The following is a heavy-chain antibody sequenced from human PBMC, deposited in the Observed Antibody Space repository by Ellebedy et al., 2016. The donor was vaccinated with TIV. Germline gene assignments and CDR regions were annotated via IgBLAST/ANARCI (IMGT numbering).Heavy chain of an antibody. CDR1: GFTFGTFG. D-gene: IGHD2-2*01. V-gene: IGHV3-33*08. J-gene: IGHJ4*02. CDR3: ARVHCGSISCYGWDLDY. CDR2: IWSVGNNK. Sequence: GESLKISCAASGFTFGTFGIHWVRQAPGKGLEWVAVIWSVGNNKYYADFVKGRFTISRDNSKNTSYLQMNSLRAEDTAVYYCARVHCGSISCYGWDLDYWGQGTLVTVSS.